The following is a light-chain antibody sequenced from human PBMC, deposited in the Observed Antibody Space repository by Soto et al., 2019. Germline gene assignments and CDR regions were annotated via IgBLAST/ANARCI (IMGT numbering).Light chain of an antibody. J-gene: IGKJ1*01. Sequence: EIVLTQSPGTLSLSPGERATLSCRASQSVSSNYLAWYQQKPGQAPRLLIYGASNRATGIPDRFSGSGSGTDFTLTISSLEPEDFVVYYCQQYGSSGWTFGQGTKVEIK. CDR3: QQYGSSGWT. V-gene: IGKV3-20*01. CDR1: QSVSSNY. CDR2: GAS.